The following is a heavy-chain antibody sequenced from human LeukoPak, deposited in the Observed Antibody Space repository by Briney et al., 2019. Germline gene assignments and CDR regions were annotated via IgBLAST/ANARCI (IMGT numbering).Heavy chain of an antibody. Sequence: ASVKVSCKASGYTFIGSYMHRVRQAPGQGLEWMGWFNPENGNTNYAQKVQGRVTMTADTSTSTSYMELRSLRSDDTAVYYCAREHSSSWDQFDYWGQGTLVTVSS. CDR2: FNPENGNT. CDR1: GYTFIGSY. V-gene: IGHV1-18*04. J-gene: IGHJ4*02. CDR3: AREHSSSWDQFDY. D-gene: IGHD6-13*01.